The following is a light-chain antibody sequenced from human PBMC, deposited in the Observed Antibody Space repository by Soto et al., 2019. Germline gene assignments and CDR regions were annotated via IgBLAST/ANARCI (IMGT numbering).Light chain of an antibody. CDR3: QQYNNWPLT. Sequence: DIQMTQSPSSLSASVGDRVTITCRASQSISSYLNWYQQKPGKAPKLLIYAASSLQSGVPSRFSGSGSGTDFTLTISSLQPEDFAVYSCQQYNNWPLTFGGGTKVETK. V-gene: IGKV1-39*01. CDR2: AAS. CDR1: QSISSY. J-gene: IGKJ4*01.